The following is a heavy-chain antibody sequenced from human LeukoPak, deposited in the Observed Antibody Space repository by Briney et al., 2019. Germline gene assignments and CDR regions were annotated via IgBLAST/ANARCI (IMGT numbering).Heavy chain of an antibody. Sequence: GGFLRLSCAASGFTFDDYGMSWVRQAPGQGLVWVSHISPDGRSTNYADSVKGRFTISRDNARNTLYLQLNSLTAEDTAVYYCAMGYKSAYSWDYWGQGTLVTVSS. CDR2: ISPDGRST. J-gene: IGHJ4*02. CDR1: GFTFDDYG. CDR3: AMGYKSAYSWDY. V-gene: IGHV3-74*01. D-gene: IGHD5-18*01.